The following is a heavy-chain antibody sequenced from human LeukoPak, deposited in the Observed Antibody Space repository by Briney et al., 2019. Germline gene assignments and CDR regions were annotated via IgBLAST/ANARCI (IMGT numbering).Heavy chain of an antibody. CDR3: ARDGHLGYCSGGSCYWGYFDY. CDR1: GFTFSSYD. V-gene: IGHV3-30-3*01. CDR2: ISYDGSNK. J-gene: IGHJ4*02. D-gene: IGHD2-15*01. Sequence: GRSLRLSCAASGFTFSSYDMHWVRQAPGKGLEWVTVISYDGSNKYYADSVKGRFTISRDNSKNTLYLRMNSLRAEDTAVYYCARDGHLGYCSGGSCYWGYFDYWGQGTLVTVSS.